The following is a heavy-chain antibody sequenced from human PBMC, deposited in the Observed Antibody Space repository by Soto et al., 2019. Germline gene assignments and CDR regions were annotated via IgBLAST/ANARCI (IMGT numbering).Heavy chain of an antibody. CDR2: ISSSSSYI. CDR3: ARAPAGDNRYCSSTSCSY. Sequence: PGGSLRLSCAASGFTFSSYSMNWVRQAPGKGLEWVSSISSSSSYIYYADSVKGRFTISRDNAKNSLYLQMNSLRAEDTAVYYCARAPAGDNRYCSSTSCSYWGQGTLVTVSS. CDR1: GFTFSSYS. D-gene: IGHD2-2*01. V-gene: IGHV3-21*01. J-gene: IGHJ4*02.